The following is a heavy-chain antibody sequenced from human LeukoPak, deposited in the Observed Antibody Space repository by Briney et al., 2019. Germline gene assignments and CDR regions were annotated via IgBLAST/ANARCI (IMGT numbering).Heavy chain of an antibody. CDR1: GDSISSFY. J-gene: IGHJ4*02. CDR3: AGMHYDFWSGSSPAVTY. Sequence: SETLSLTCTVSGDSISSFYWSWVRQPPGKGLEWIGYIYTSGSTNYHPPLKSRVTISLYTSKNQFSLKLSSVTAEDTAVYYCAGMHYDFWSGSSPAVTYWGQGTLVTVSS. V-gene: IGHV4-4*09. CDR2: IYTSGST. D-gene: IGHD3-3*01.